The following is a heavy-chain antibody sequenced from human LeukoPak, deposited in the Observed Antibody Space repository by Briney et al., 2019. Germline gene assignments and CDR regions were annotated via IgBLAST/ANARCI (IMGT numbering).Heavy chain of an antibody. D-gene: IGHD5-12*01. J-gene: IGHJ4*02. CDR2: ITSGGNT. V-gene: IGHV3-53*01. Sequence: GGSLRLSCAASGFTVSSNYMNWVRQAPGKGLEWVSVITSGGNTYYADSVKGRLTTSRDNSKNTLYVQMNSLRAEDTAIYYCARGRGYRDYDRPLDYWGRGTLVTVSS. CDR1: GFTVSSNY. CDR3: ARGRGYRDYDRPLDY.